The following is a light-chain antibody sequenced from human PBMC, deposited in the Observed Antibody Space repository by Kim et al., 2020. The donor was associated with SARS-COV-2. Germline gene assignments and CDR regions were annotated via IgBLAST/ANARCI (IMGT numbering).Light chain of an antibody. CDR1: QSVSSSY. CDR3: QQYGTSPRT. Sequence: APGERATPSCRASQSVSSSYLAWYQQKNGQAPRLLIYGASSRATGIPDRFSGSGSGTDFTLTISRLEPEDFAMYYCQQYGTSPRTFGPGTKVDIK. CDR2: GAS. V-gene: IGKV3-20*01. J-gene: IGKJ3*01.